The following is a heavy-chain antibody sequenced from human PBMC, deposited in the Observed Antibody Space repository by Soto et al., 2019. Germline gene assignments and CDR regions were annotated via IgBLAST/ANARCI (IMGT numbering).Heavy chain of an antibody. V-gene: IGHV3-15*01. CDR3: TTVPGAPVVGMTTSSMDV. CDR1: GFTFSNAW. Sequence: GGSLRLSCAASGFTFSNAWMSWVRQAPGKGLEWVGRIKSKTDGGTTDYAAPVKGRFTISRDDSKNTLYLQMNSLKTEDTAVYYCTTVPGAPVVGMTTSSMDVWGQGTTVTVSS. D-gene: IGHD2-15*01. CDR2: IKSKTDGGTT. J-gene: IGHJ6*02.